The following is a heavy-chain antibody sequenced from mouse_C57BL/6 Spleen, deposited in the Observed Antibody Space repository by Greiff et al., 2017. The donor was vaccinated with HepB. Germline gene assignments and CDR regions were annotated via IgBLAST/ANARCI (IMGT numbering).Heavy chain of an antibody. V-gene: IGHV1-55*01. Sequence: QVQLQQPGAELVKPGASVKMSCKASGYTFTSYWITWVKQRPGQGLEWIGDIYPGSGSTNYNEKFKSKATLTVDTSSSTAYMQLSSLTSEDSAVYYCARERNYYGSSQDWFAYWGQGTLVTVSA. D-gene: IGHD1-1*01. CDR1: GYTFTSYW. CDR3: ARERNYYGSSQDWFAY. CDR2: IYPGSGST. J-gene: IGHJ3*01.